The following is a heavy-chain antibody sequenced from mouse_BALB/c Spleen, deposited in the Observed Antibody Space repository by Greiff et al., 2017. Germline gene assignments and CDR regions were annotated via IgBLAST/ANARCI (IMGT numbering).Heavy chain of an antibody. J-gene: IGHJ4*01. CDR1: GYTFTSYV. D-gene: IGHD2-4*01. Sequence: EVQLQQSGPELVKPGASVKMSCKASGYTFTSYVMHWVKQKPGQGLEWIGYINPYNDGTKYNEKFKGKATLTSDKSSSTAYMELSSLTSEDSAVYYCARGGVMITWVNYAMDYWGQGTSVTVSS. CDR2: INPYNDGT. CDR3: ARGGVMITWVNYAMDY. V-gene: IGHV1-14*01.